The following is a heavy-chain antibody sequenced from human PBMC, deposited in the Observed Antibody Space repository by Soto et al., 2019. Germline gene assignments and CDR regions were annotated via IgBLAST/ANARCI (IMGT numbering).Heavy chain of an antibody. Sequence: GGSLRRSCAASGFTFSDYAIHWVRQTPGKGLEWLAVISFDGSSQYYADPVKGRFTISIDNSKSTLLLQMDSLRPGDTAVYYCVREFTMIQREGDYWGQGTQVTVSS. CDR2: ISFDGSSQ. D-gene: IGHD3-22*01. CDR1: GFTFSDYA. CDR3: VREFTMIQREGDY. J-gene: IGHJ4*02. V-gene: IGHV3-30-3*01.